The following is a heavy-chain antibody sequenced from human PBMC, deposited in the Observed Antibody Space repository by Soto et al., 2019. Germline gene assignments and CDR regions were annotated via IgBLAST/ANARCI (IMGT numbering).Heavy chain of an antibody. J-gene: IGHJ4*02. CDR3: ARGYMIYYFDY. Sequence: PSETLSLTCTVSGGSISSYHWSWIRQPPGKGLEWIGYIYYSGSTNYNPSLKSRVTISVDTSKNQFSLKLSSVTAADTAVYYCARGYMIYYFDYWGQGTLVTVSS. CDR1: GGSISSYH. CDR2: IYYSGST. D-gene: IGHD3-22*01. V-gene: IGHV4-59*01.